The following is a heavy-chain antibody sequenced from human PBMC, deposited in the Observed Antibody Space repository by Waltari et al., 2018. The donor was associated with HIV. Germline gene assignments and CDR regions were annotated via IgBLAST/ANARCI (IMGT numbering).Heavy chain of an antibody. CDR1: GYKFNTYW. Sequence: VQLVQSRKEIKKPGESLKISCKGSGYKFNTYWIAWVRRQHGKGLEWMGIINPGNSDTRYSLSSQGQVTISADTSVTTAYLHWRSLKASDTAKYYCVVGPHYFDGPEGRGRLDYFQNWGQGTLVTVSS. D-gene: IGHD3-9*01. CDR2: INPGNSDT. V-gene: IGHV5-51*01. CDR3: VVGPHYFDGPEGRGRLDYFQN. J-gene: IGHJ1*01.